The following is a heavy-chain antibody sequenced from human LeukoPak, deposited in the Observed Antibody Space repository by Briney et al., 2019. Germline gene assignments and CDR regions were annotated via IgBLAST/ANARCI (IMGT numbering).Heavy chain of an antibody. Sequence: GGSLRLSCAASGFTFRSYGMHWVRQAPGKGLEWVAFIRNDESKKYYADSVNGRFTISRDNSKNTLCLQMNSLRAEDRAVYYCARDPGGSQSTWGQGTLVTVSS. CDR3: ARDPGGSQST. J-gene: IGHJ5*02. D-gene: IGHD1-26*01. CDR2: IRNDESKK. CDR1: GFTFRSYG. V-gene: IGHV3-30*02.